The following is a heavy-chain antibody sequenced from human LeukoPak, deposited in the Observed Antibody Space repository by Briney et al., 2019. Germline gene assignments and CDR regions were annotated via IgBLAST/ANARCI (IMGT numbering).Heavy chain of an antibody. CDR2: IYYSGST. V-gene: IGHV4-30-4*07. CDR1: GGSISSGGYS. D-gene: IGHD6-6*01. CDR3: ARDGIGSSTPFDY. J-gene: IGHJ4*02. Sequence: SETLSLTCAVSGGSISSGGYSWSWIRQPPGKGLEWIGYIYYSGSTYYNPSLKSRVTISVDTSKNQFSLKLSSVTAADTAVYYCARDGIGSSTPFDYWGQGTLVTVSS.